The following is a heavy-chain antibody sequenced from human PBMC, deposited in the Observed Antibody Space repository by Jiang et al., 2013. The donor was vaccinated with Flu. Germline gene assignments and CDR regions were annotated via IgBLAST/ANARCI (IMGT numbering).Heavy chain of an antibody. CDR3: AASRGYGDPDAFDL. CDR1: GYTFTGYY. CDR2: INPNSGGT. Sequence: SGAEVKKPGASVKVSCKASGYTFTGYYMHWVRQAPGQGLEWMGWINPNSGGTNYAQKFQGRVSMTRDTSISTAYVELSRLRFDDTAVYYCAASRGYGDPDAFDLWGQGTMVTVSS. J-gene: IGHJ3*01. D-gene: IGHD4-17*01. V-gene: IGHV1-2*02.